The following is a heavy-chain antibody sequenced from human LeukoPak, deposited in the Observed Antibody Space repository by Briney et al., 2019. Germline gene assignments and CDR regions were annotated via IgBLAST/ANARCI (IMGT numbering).Heavy chain of an antibody. V-gene: IGHV4-59*01. J-gene: IGHJ5*02. CDR1: GFTFSSYN. CDR2: IHDSGDT. D-gene: IGHD1-1*01. CDR3: ARSTGFSFGFGWFDP. Sequence: GSLRLSCAASGFTFSSYNMNWIRQPPGRGLEWIGYIHDSGDTSYNPSLKSRVTISVDTSENQFSLKLSSVTAADTAVYYCARSTGFSFGFGWFDPWGQGTLVSVSS.